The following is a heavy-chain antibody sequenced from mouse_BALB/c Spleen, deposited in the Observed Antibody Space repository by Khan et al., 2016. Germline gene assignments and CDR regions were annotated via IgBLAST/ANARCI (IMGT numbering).Heavy chain of an antibody. D-gene: IGHD2-14*01. Sequence: VQLQESGPGLVAPSQSLSITCTVSGFSLTSYDISWIRQPPGKGLEWLGVIWTGGGTNYNSAFMSRLSISKDNSKSQVFLKMNSLQTDDTAIYYCVRHYRYEPYAMDYWGQGTSVTVSS. CDR2: IWTGGGT. CDR3: VRHYRYEPYAMDY. CDR1: GFSLTSYD. V-gene: IGHV2-9-2*01. J-gene: IGHJ4*01.